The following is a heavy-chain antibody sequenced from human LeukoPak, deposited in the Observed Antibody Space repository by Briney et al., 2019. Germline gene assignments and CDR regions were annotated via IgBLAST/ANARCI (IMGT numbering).Heavy chain of an antibody. D-gene: IGHD3-9*01. Sequence: SETLSLTCTVSGGSISSSSYYWGWLRQPPGKGLVWSVSIYYSGSTYYNPSLKSRVTISVDTSKNQFSLKLSSVTAADTAVYYCARQGLTYYDILTGYRRSYFDYWGQGTLVTVSS. CDR2: IYYSGST. J-gene: IGHJ4*02. CDR3: ARQGLTYYDILTGYRRSYFDY. V-gene: IGHV4-39*01. CDR1: GGSISSSSYY.